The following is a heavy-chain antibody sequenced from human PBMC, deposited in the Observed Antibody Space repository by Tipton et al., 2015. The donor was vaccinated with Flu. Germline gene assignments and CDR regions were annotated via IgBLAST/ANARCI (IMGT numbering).Heavy chain of an antibody. CDR1: GGSFTGYY. CDR2: INHSRTT. J-gene: IGHJ4*02. Sequence: TLSLTCAIYGGSFTGYYWSWIRQPPGKGLEWIGEINHSRTTNYNPSLESRVTISADTSKKQFSLKVTSVTAADTAVYYCGTKFASWGVWEPRDYWGQGTLVTVSS. V-gene: IGHV4-34*01. CDR3: GTKFASWGVWEPRDY. D-gene: IGHD3-10*01.